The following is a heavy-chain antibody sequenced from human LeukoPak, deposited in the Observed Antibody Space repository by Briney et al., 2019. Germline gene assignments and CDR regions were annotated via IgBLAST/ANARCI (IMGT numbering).Heavy chain of an antibody. J-gene: IGHJ4*02. CDR3: ARVVAGVLDY. V-gene: IGHV4-59*08. D-gene: IGHD6-19*01. CDR1: GGSIRSYY. CDR2: ISYSGTT. Sequence: SETLSLTCTVSGGSIRSYYWSWIRQPPGKGLEWIGYISYSGTTYYNPSLKSRVTISVDTSKNQFSLKLNSVTAADTALYYCARVVAGVLDYWGQGTLVTVSS.